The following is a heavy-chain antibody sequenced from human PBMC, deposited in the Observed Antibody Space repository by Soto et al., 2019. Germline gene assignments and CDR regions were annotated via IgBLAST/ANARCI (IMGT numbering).Heavy chain of an antibody. Sequence: SETLSLTCTVSGGSISSGSYYWGWIRQPPGKGLEWVGNIYYTGTTHYNPSLKSRVTISVDTSKNQFSLKLSSVTAADTAVYYCARHQSGQSMHVWGQGTTVTVSS. D-gene: IGHD3-10*01. CDR3: ARHQSGQSMHV. CDR2: IYYTGTT. J-gene: IGHJ6*02. V-gene: IGHV4-39*01. CDR1: GGSISSGSYY.